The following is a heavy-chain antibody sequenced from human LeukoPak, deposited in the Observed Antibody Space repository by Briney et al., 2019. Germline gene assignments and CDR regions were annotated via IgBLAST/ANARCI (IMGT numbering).Heavy chain of an antibody. V-gene: IGHV1-18*04. CDR3: ARRVRGVTDYYFDY. D-gene: IGHD3-10*01. Sequence: ASVKVSCKASGYTFTGYYMHWVRQAPGQGLEWMGWISAYNGNTNYAQKLQGRVTMTTDTSTSTAYMELRSLRSDDTAVYYCARRVRGVTDYYFDYWGQGTLVTVSS. CDR1: GYTFTGYY. J-gene: IGHJ4*02. CDR2: ISAYNGNT.